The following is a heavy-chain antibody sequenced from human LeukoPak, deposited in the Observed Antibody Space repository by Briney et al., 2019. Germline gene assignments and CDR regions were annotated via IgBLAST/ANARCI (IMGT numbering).Heavy chain of an antibody. CDR3: AQKGGTDH. D-gene: IGHD2-15*01. J-gene: IGHJ4*02. Sequence: GGPLRLSCAASGFTFSRFGMNWVRQAPGKGLEWISYISSSSSAIYYADSVKGRFTISRDNAKNSLYLQMNSLRDEDTAVYYCAQKGGTDHWGQGTLVTVSS. CDR1: GFTFSRFG. V-gene: IGHV3-48*02. CDR2: ISSSSSAI.